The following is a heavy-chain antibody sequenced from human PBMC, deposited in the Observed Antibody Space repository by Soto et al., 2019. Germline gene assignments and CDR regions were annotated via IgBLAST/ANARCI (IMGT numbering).Heavy chain of an antibody. Sequence: PLRLSCGAPIVTFKDHGMHWVRQTPGKGLEWVAVISYDGKQTYYADSVKGRFTISKDKSKRTLYLQMDSLRVDDTAVYYCARDGWGSNWYFEIWGRGTLVTVSS. D-gene: IGHD3-16*01. CDR2: ISYDGKQT. CDR1: IVTFKDHG. CDR3: ARDGWGSNWYFEI. J-gene: IGHJ2*01. V-gene: IGHV3-30*03.